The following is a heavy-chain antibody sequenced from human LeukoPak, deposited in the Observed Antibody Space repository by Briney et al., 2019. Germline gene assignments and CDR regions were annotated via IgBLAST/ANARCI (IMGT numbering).Heavy chain of an antibody. D-gene: IGHD5-18*01. CDR2: IFHSGTT. J-gene: IGHJ4*02. CDR3: ARDLSVTAKFDY. CDR1: GYSISSGSY. V-gene: IGHV4-38-2*02. Sequence: SETLSLTCAVSGYSISSGSYWGWIRQPPGKGLEWIGSIFHSGTTYHNPSLKSRVTISVDTSKNQVSLKLSSVTAADTAVYYCARDLSVTAKFDYWGRGTLVTVSS.